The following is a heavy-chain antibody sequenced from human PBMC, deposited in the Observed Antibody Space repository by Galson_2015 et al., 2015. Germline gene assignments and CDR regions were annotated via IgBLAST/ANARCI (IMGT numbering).Heavy chain of an antibody. CDR1: GYSFTSYW. D-gene: IGHD5-12*01. V-gene: IGHV5-51*01. Sequence: QSGAEVKKPGESLKISCKGSGYSFTSYWIGWVRQMPGKGLEWMGIIYPGDSDTRYSPSFQGQVTISADKSISTAYLQWSSLKASDTAMYYCARHIVATIPGVRYYYYYGMDVWGQGTTVTVSS. J-gene: IGHJ6*02. CDR3: ARHIVATIPGVRYYYYYGMDV. CDR2: IYPGDSDT.